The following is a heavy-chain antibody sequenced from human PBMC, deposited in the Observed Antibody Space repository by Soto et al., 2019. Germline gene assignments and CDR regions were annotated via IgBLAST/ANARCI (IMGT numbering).Heavy chain of an antibody. D-gene: IGHD6-19*01. Sequence: GGSLRLSCVASGFSLANFPMNWVRQTPGKGLEWISYISPRGDNIYYAESVKGRFTISRDNARNSLFLQMNSLRDEDAALYYCAKGPHQNIGWPYYFDSCGQGLPVTVYS. CDR3: AKGPHQNIGWPYYFDS. CDR1: GFSLANFP. V-gene: IGHV3-48*02. J-gene: IGHJ4*02. CDR2: ISPRGDNI.